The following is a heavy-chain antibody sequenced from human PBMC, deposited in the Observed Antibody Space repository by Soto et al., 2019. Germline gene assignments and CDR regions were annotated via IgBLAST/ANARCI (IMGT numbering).Heavy chain of an antibody. D-gene: IGHD2-2*01. CDR2: ISYSGST. J-gene: IGHJ4*02. Sequence: QVQLQESGPGLVKPSQTLSLTCTVSGGSISSGGYYWSCIRQHPGKGLEWIGYISYSGSTYYNPSLRSRVTISVDTSKNQFSLKLSSVTAADTAVYYCARSSTSANYFDYWGQGTLVTVSS. CDR1: GGSISSGGYY. V-gene: IGHV4-31*03. CDR3: ARSSTSANYFDY.